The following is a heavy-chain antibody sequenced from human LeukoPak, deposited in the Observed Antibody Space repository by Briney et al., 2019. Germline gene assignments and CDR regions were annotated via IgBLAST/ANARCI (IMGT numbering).Heavy chain of an antibody. CDR2: ISYDGSNK. Sequence: GGSLRLSCAASGFTFSSYGMHWVRQAPGKGLEWVAVISYDGSNKYYADSVKGRFTISRDNSKNTLYLQMNSLRAEDTAVYSCARLREYQYQLPIYGLDVWGQGTTVTVSS. CDR1: GFTFSSYG. CDR3: ARLREYQYQLPIYGLDV. V-gene: IGHV3-30*03. D-gene: IGHD2-2*01. J-gene: IGHJ6*02.